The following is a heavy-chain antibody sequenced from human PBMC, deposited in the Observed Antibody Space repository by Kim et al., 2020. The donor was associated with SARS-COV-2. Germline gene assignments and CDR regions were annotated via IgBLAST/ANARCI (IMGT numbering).Heavy chain of an antibody. CDR1: GFTFSSFP. D-gene: IGHD5-12*01. V-gene: IGHV3-23*01. Sequence: GGSLRLSCAASGFTFSSFPMSWVRQAPEKGLEFVSSISPSSDATSYADSVRGRFTISRDNSETTLYLQMHSLRGDDTAIYYCVKGGLRSAFDFRGQGTLV. CDR2: ISPSSDAT. CDR3: VKGGLRSAFDF. J-gene: IGHJ4*02.